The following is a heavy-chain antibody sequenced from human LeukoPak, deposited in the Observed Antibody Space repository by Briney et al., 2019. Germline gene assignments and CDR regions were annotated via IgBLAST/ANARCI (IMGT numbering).Heavy chain of an antibody. CDR1: GFTFSNAW. D-gene: IGHD1-26*01. Sequence: PGGSLRLSCAASGFTFSNAWMSWVRQAPGKGLEWVGRIKSKADGGTTDYAAPVKGRFTISRDDSSNTLYLKMNSLKTEDTAVYYCTLRSDPGWETGPFDYWGQGTLVTVSS. CDR3: TLRSDPGWETGPFDY. J-gene: IGHJ4*02. V-gene: IGHV3-15*01. CDR2: IKSKADGGTT.